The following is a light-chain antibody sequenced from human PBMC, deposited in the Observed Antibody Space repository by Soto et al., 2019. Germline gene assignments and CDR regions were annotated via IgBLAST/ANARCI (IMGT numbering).Light chain of an antibody. V-gene: IGLV2-18*02. J-gene: IGLJ3*02. CDR2: EVS. Sequence: QSALTQPPSVSGSPGQSVTISCTGTSSDVGSYNRVSWYQQPPGTAPKLIIYEVSNRPSGVPDRFFGSKSGNTASLTISGLQAEYEADYYCSSFTSSNTWVFGGGTKVTVL. CDR1: SSDVGSYNR. CDR3: SSFTSSNTWV.